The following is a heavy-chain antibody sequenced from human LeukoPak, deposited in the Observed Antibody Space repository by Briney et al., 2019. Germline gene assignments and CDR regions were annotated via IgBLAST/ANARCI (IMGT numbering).Heavy chain of an antibody. CDR2: IYYSGST. D-gene: IGHD4-17*01. V-gene: IGHV4-59*01. Sequence: SETLSLTCTVSGGSISSYYWSWIRQPPGKGLEWIGYIYYSGSTNYNPSLKSRVTISVDTSKNQFSLKLSSVTAADTAAYYCARTDYGDWGYYFDYWGQGTLVTVSS. CDR3: ARTDYGDWGYYFDY. J-gene: IGHJ4*02. CDR1: GGSISSYY.